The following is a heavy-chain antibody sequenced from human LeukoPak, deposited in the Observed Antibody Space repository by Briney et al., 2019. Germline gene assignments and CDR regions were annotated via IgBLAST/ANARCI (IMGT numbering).Heavy chain of an antibody. V-gene: IGHV4-39*07. Sequence: SETLSLTCTVSGGSISSSSYYWGWIRQPPGKGLEWIGSIYYSGSTYYNPSLKSRVTISVDTSKNQFSLKLSSVTAADTAVYYCARDRTMVRGVIEYNWFDPWGQGTLVTVSS. D-gene: IGHD3-10*01. J-gene: IGHJ5*02. CDR3: ARDRTMVRGVIEYNWFDP. CDR2: IYYSGST. CDR1: GGSISSSSYY.